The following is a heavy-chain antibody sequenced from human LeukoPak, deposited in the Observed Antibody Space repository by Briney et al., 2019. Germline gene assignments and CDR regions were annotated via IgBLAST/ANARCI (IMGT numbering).Heavy chain of an antibody. V-gene: IGHV3-53*01. CDR1: GFAVNTYY. D-gene: IGHD6-19*01. CDR3: SRESSQSHPSDI. Sequence: GGSLRLSCAASGFAVNTYYMSWIRQAPGKGLEWVSMINTGGSTRYADSVKGRFTISRDNSKNTVYLQMNSLRADDTALYYCSRESSQSHPSDIWGQGTMVTVSS. J-gene: IGHJ3*02. CDR2: INTGGST.